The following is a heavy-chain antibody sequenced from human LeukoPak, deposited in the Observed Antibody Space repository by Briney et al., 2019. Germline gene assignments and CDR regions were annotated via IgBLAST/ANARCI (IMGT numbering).Heavy chain of an antibody. V-gene: IGHV4-30-4*01. D-gene: IGHD4-23*01. CDR2: SYYSGST. Sequence: SETLSLTCTVSGVSITSGDYYWSWIRQPPGKGLEWIGYSYYSGSTYYSPSLKSRVAISVDTSKNQFSLKLSSVTAADTAVYYCARVLMFGYGGRPRTPYFDYWGQGTLVTVSS. J-gene: IGHJ4*02. CDR1: GVSITSGDYY. CDR3: ARVLMFGYGGRPRTPYFDY.